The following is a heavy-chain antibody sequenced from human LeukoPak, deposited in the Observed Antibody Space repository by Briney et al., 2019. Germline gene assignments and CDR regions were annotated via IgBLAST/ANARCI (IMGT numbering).Heavy chain of an antibody. CDR3: TREGAIAAALSAHFGTDV. V-gene: IGHV1-2*04. CDR1: GYNLTGYH. Sequence: EASVKVSCKASGYNLTGYHIHWVRQAPGQGLEWMGWINPKSGGTKYAQKFQDWVTMTRDTSINTAYMELNRLRSDDTAVYYCTREGAIAAALSAHFGTDVWGQGTTVTVSS. J-gene: IGHJ6*02. D-gene: IGHD6-13*01. CDR2: INPKSGGT.